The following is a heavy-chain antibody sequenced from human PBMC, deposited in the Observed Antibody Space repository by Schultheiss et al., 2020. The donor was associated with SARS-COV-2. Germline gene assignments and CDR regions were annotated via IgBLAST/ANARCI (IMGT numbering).Heavy chain of an antibody. Sequence: GGSLRLSCAASGFTFDGYAMHWVRQAPGKGLGWVSLISWNGDTTYYADSVKGRFTISRDNSRNSLYLQMTSLRPEDTAFYYCAKDFPLAAITPIDYWGQGTLVTVSS. CDR2: ISWNGDTT. J-gene: IGHJ4*02. D-gene: IGHD2-15*01. V-gene: IGHV3-43D*04. CDR1: GFTFDGYA. CDR3: AKDFPLAAITPIDY.